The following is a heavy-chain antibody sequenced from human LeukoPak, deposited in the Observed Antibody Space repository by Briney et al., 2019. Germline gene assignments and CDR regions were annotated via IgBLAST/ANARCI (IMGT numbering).Heavy chain of an antibody. CDR1: GFTFSSYA. D-gene: IGHD3-10*01. CDR2: ISYDGSNK. V-gene: IGHV3-30-3*01. Sequence: PGGSLRLSCAASGFTFSSYATHWVRQAPGKGLEWVAVISYDGSNKYYADSVKGRFTISRDNSKNTLYLQMNSLRAEDTAVYYCARYYGSGKHWGQGTLVTVSS. CDR3: ARYYGSGKH. J-gene: IGHJ4*02.